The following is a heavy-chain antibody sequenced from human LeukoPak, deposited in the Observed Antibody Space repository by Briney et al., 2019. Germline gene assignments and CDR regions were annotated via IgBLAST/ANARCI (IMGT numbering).Heavy chain of an antibody. D-gene: IGHD5-18*01. J-gene: IGHJ6*03. CDR1: GGFISGHY. CDR3: ARLHADTSLTPYYYYIYV. CDR2: IYYSGSN. Sequence: SETLSLTCTVSGGFISGHYLSWIRQPPGRGLEWIGYIYYSGSNNYNPSLKSGDTISVDPSKNQYSLELSSVPAADTAVYYCARLHADTSLTPYYYYIYVWGKGTTVTVSS. V-gene: IGHV4-59*08.